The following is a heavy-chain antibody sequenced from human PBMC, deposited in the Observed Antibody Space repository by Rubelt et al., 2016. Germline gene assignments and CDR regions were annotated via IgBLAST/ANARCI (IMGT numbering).Heavy chain of an antibody. CDR3: ARPVRYSGYDCGWFDP. V-gene: IGHV4-4*02. J-gene: IGHJ5*02. CDR2: IYHSGST. D-gene: IGHD5-12*01. Sequence: GGGLEWIGEIYHSGSTNYNPSLKCRVTISVDKSKNQFSLKLSSVTAADTAVYYCARPVRYSGYDCGWFDPWGQGTLVTVSS.